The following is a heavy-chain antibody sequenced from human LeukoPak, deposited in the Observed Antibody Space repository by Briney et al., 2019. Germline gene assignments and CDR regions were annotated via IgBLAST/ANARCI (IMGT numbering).Heavy chain of an antibody. D-gene: IGHD3-10*01. CDR2: IYYSGST. V-gene: IGHV4-39*07. Sequence: SETLSLTCTVSGGSISSSSYYWGWIRQPPGKGLEWIGSIYYSGSTYYNPSLKSPVTISVDTSKNQFSLKLSSVTAADTAVYYCARDRVTMVRGTYFDYWGQGTLVTVSS. J-gene: IGHJ4*02. CDR1: GGSISSSSYY. CDR3: ARDRVTMVRGTYFDY.